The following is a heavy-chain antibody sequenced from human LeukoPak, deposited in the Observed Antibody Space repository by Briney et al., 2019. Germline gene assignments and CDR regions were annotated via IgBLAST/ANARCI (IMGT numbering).Heavy chain of an antibody. V-gene: IGHV4-59*01. CDR3: ARTDYHGSDSDNWFDP. Sequence: SETLSLTCTVSGGSISSYYWSWIRQPPGKGLEWIGYIYYSGSTNYNPSLKSRVTISVDTSKNQFSLKLSSVTAADTAVYYCARTDYHGSDSDNWFDPWGQGTLVTVSS. CDR1: GGSISSYY. J-gene: IGHJ5*02. D-gene: IGHD3-10*01. CDR2: IYYSGST.